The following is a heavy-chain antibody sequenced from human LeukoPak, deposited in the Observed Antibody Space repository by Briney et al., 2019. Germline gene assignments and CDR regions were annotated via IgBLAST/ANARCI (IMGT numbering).Heavy chain of an antibody. V-gene: IGHV5-51*01. CDR2: IYPGDSDT. CDR3: AGGQAYCGGDCYPRSDAFDI. Sequence: GESLKISRKGSGYSFTSYWIGWVRQMPGKGLEWMGIIYPGDSDTRYSPSFQGQVTISADKSISTAYLQWSSLKASDTAMYYCAGGQAYCGGDCYPRSDAFDIWGQGTMVTVSS. CDR1: GYSFTSYW. J-gene: IGHJ3*02. D-gene: IGHD2-21*02.